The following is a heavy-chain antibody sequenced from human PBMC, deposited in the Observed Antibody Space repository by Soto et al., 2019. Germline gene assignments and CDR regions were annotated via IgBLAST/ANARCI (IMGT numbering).Heavy chain of an antibody. V-gene: IGHV3-53*01. Sequence: VSLRLSCAASGFNFSGSYLTWVRRAQGKGLEWVSVIYSGGNTYYADSVKGRFIISRDDSKNTLSLQMNSLRVDDTAVYYCARGVTPDLWGRGTLVTVSS. J-gene: IGHJ2*01. CDR3: ARGVTPDL. CDR1: GFNFSGSY. D-gene: IGHD5-18*01. CDR2: IYSGGNT.